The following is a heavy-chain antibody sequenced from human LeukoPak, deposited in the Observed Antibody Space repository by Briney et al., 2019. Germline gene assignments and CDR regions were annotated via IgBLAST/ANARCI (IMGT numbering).Heavy chain of an antibody. CDR1: VASISSYY. Sequence: PSETLSLTCTVSVASISSYYWSWIRQPPGKGLEWLGYIYYSGSTNYNPSLKSRVTFSVDTSKNQFSLKLISVTAADTAVYYCARVKGVVTAILDYWGQGTLVTVSS. CDR2: IYYSGST. J-gene: IGHJ4*02. V-gene: IGHV4-59*01. D-gene: IGHD2-21*02. CDR3: ARVKGVVTAILDY.